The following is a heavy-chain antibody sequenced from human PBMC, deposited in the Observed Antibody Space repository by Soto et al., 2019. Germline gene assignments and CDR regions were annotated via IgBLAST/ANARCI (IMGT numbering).Heavy chain of an antibody. V-gene: IGHV1-69*12. J-gene: IGHJ6*02. Sequence: QVQLVQSGAEVKKPGSSVKVSCKASGGTFSSYAISWVRQAPGQGLEWMGGIIPIFGTANYAQKFQGRVTITADESTSTAYMELSSLRSAATAVYYCASGDYDFWSGPGGGMDVWGQGTTVTVSS. CDR2: IIPIFGTA. CDR3: ASGDYDFWSGPGGGMDV. D-gene: IGHD3-3*01. CDR1: GGTFSSYA.